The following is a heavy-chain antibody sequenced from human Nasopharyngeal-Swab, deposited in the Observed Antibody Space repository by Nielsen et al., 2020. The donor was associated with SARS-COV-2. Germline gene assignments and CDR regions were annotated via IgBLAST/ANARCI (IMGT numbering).Heavy chain of an antibody. J-gene: IGHJ3*02. D-gene: IGHD3-10*01. CDR1: GFTFSSYG. CDR3: AKDIVRGVMDAFDI. Sequence: GGSLRLSCAASGFTFSSYGMHWVRQAPGKGLEWVAVISYDGSNKYYADSVKGRFTISRDNSKNTLYLQMNSLRAEDTAVYYCAKDIVRGVMDAFDIWGQGTMVTVSS. V-gene: IGHV3-30*18. CDR2: ISYDGSNK.